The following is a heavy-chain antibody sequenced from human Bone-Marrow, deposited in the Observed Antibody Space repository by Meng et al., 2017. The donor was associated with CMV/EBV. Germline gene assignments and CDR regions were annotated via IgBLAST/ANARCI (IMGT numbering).Heavy chain of an antibody. CDR1: GGSISSGGYY. D-gene: IGHD3-10*01. CDR2: IYSSGSI. V-gene: IGHV4-61*08. J-gene: IGHJ6*02. CDR3: ARSYGYYYYGMDV. Sequence: SETLSLTCTVSGGSISSGGYYWSWIRQPPGKGLEWIGYIYSSGSINYNPSLESRVTMSVDTSKNQFSLDLTSVTAADTAVYYCARSYGYYYYGMDVWGQGTAVTVSS.